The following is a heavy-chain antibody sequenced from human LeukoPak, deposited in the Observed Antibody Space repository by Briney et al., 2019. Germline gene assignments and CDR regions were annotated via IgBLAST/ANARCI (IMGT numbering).Heavy chain of an antibody. J-gene: IGHJ4*02. CDR2: INSDGSST. CDR3: GSGAGMITFGGVFDY. D-gene: IGHD3-16*01. V-gene: IGHV3-74*01. CDR1: GFTFSSYW. Sequence: GGSLRLSCAVSGFTFSSYWMHWVRQAPGKGLVWVSRINSDGSSTSYADSVKGRFTISRDNAKNTLYLQMNSLRAEDTAVYYCGSGAGMITFGGVFDYWGQGTLVTVSS.